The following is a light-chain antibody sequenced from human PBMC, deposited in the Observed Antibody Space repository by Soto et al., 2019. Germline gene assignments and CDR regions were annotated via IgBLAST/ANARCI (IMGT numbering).Light chain of an antibody. V-gene: IGKV3-15*01. CDR1: RTVGSN. CDR2: AAS. J-gene: IGKJ5*01. Sequence: EITVTQSPAALSASLGDRVTITCRASRTVGSNLNWYQQKPGKAPRLLIYAASNRQSGIPARFSGSGSGTEFTLTISSLQSEDFAVYYCQQYNNWPITFGQGTRPEI. CDR3: QQYNNWPIT.